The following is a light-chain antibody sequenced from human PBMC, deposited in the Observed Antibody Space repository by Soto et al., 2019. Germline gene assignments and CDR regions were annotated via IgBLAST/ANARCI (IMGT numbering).Light chain of an antibody. CDR1: QSINNN. Sequence: EIVMTQSPATLSVSPGERATLSCRATQSINNNLAWYQQKPGQAPRLLIYGASTRATGIPARFSGSGDGTEFTLTISSLQPEDFAVYYCQQYNNWPQVSFGPGTKVDI. V-gene: IGKV3D-15*01. J-gene: IGKJ1*01. CDR3: QQYNNWPQVS. CDR2: GAS.